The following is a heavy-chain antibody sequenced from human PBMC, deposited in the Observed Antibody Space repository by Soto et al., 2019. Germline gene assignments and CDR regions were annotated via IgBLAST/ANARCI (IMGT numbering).Heavy chain of an antibody. Sequence: SVKVSCKASGGTFSSYAISWLRQSPGQGLEWMGGIIPIFGTANYAQKFQGRVTITADKSTSTAYMELSSLRSEDTAVYYCAREGQLEYYYYGMDVWGQGTTVTVSS. CDR3: AREGQLEYYYYGMDV. CDR1: GGTFSSYA. V-gene: IGHV1-69*06. CDR2: IIPIFGTA. J-gene: IGHJ6*02. D-gene: IGHD6-6*01.